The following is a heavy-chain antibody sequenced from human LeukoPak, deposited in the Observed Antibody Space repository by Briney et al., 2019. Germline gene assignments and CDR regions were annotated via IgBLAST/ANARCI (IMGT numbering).Heavy chain of an antibody. CDR1: GGSISSGSYY. Sequence: SQTLSLTCTVSGGSISSGSYYWSWIGQPAGKGLEWIGRIYTSGSTNYNPSLKSRVTISVDTSKNQFSLKLSSVTAADTAVYYCARVSLGYSSNNDYWGQGTLVTVSS. D-gene: IGHD6-13*01. J-gene: IGHJ4*02. CDR3: ARVSLGYSSNNDY. CDR2: IYTSGST. V-gene: IGHV4-61*02.